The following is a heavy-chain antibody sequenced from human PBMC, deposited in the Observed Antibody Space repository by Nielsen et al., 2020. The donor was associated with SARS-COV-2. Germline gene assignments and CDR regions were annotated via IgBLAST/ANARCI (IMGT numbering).Heavy chain of an antibody. CDR2: ISYDGSKK. J-gene: IGHJ4*02. D-gene: IGHD6-19*01. CDR1: GFIFGSYG. V-gene: IGHV3-30*18. Sequence: GGSLRLSCAASGFIFGSYGMHWVRQAPGKGLEWVAVISYDGSKKYYADSVKGRFTISRDNSKNTLYLQMNSLRAEDTAVYYCAKEPSSEGRSGWTDYWGQGTLVTVSS. CDR3: AKEPSSEGRSGWTDY.